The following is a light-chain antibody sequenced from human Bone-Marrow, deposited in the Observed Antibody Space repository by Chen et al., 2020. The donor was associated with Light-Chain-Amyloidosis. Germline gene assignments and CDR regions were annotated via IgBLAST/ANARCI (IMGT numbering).Light chain of an antibody. CDR2: RDT. J-gene: IGLJ2*01. CDR3: QAADSSGTYEVI. Sequence: SYELTQPPSVSVAPGQTARIPCPGDDLPKKYAYWYQQKPGQAPVLVIPRDTERPSGISERFSGSSSGTTATLTISGVQAEDEADYHCQAADSSGTYEVIFGGGTKLTVL. V-gene: IGLV3-25*03. CDR1: DLPKKY.